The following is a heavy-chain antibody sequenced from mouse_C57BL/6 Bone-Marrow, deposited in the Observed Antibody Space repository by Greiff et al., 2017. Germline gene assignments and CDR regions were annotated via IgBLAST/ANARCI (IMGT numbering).Heavy chain of an antibody. CDR3: ARGRITTVVDWYFDV. J-gene: IGHJ1*03. Sequence: QVQLQQSGAELVRPGTSVKMSCKASGYTFTNYWIGWAKQRPGHGLEWIGDIYPGGGYTNFNEKFKGKATLTADKSSSTAYMQFSSLTSEDSAIYYCARGRITTVVDWYFDVWGTGTTVTVSS. CDR2: IYPGGGYT. V-gene: IGHV1-63*01. D-gene: IGHD1-1*01. CDR1: GYTFTNYW.